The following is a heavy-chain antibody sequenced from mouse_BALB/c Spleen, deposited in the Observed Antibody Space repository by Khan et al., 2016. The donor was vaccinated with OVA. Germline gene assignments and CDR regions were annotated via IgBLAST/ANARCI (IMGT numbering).Heavy chain of an antibody. CDR1: GYTFTSYW. Sequence: QVQLKESGAELAKPGASVKMSCKASGYTFTSYWMHWVKQRPGQGLEWIGYINPSTGYTEYNQRFKDKATLTADKSSSTAYMPLSSLTSEDSAVYYCVNHGSSSAWFTYWGQGTLVTVSA. CDR2: INPSTGYT. V-gene: IGHV1-7*01. J-gene: IGHJ3*01. D-gene: IGHD1-1*01. CDR3: VNHGSSSAWFTY.